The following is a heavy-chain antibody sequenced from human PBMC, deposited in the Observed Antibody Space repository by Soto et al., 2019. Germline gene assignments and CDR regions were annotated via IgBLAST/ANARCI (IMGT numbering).Heavy chain of an antibody. V-gene: IGHV4-59*06. J-gene: IGHJ4*02. Sequence: ESLCLTGLGSGASLSSNYWTEIRHLPGKGLQWIGYLHFSGSTYYNPSLESRVSISTDTAKTQFSLELTSVTVADTAVYYCARASYSYGYPSPLTFDRWGQGILVTVYS. CDR3: ARASYSYGYPSPLTFDR. D-gene: IGHD5-18*01. CDR1: GASLSSNY. CDR2: LHFSGST.